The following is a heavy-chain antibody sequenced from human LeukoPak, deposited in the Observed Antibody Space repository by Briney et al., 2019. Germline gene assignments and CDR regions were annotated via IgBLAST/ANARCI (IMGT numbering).Heavy chain of an antibody. CDR3: ARQRFLEWLPKPYYYYGMDV. CDR2: IYYSGCT. Sequence: SETLSLTCIVSGGSISRYYWSWIRQPPGKGLEWIGYIYYSGCTNYNRSLKSRVTIPVDTSKNQFSLKLSSVTAADTAVYYCARQRFLEWLPKPYYYYGMDVWGQGTTVTVSS. CDR1: GGSISRYY. V-gene: IGHV4-59*08. D-gene: IGHD3-3*01. J-gene: IGHJ6*02.